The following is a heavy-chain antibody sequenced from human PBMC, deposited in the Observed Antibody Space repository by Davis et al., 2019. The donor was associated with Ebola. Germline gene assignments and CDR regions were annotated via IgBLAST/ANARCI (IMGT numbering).Heavy chain of an antibody. CDR3: ARRLYGSGSYYFDY. CDR2: ISAYNGNT. V-gene: IGHV1-18*04. J-gene: IGHJ4*02. Sequence: AASVTVSCKASGYTFTSYGISWVRQAPGQGLEWMGWISAYNGNTNYAQKLQGRVTMTTDTSTSTAYMELRSLRSDDTAVYYCARRLYGSGSYYFDYWGQGTLVTVSS. D-gene: IGHD3-10*01. CDR1: GYTFTSYG.